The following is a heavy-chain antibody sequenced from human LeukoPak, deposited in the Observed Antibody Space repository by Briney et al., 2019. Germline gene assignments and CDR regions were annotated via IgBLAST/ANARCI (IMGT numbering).Heavy chain of an antibody. CDR2: IKYDGIDK. J-gene: IGHJ6*03. V-gene: IGHV3-7*01. CDR3: ARAGDIVVVPAAIHPSYYYYMDV. D-gene: IGHD2-2*02. CDR1: GFIFTDYW. Sequence: PGGSLRLSCAASGFIFTDYWMNWVRQAPGKGLEWVAMIKYDGIDKKYLDSVKGRFTISRDNAKNSLYLQMNSLRAEDTAVYYCARAGDIVVVPAAIHPSYYYYMDVWGKGTTVTVSS.